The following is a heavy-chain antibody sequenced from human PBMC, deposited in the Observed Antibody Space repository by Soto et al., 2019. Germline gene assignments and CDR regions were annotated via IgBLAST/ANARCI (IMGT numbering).Heavy chain of an antibody. V-gene: IGHV4-59*01. D-gene: IGHD3-22*01. CDR2: IYYSGST. CDR3: ARSNYYYDSSAPRVHNWFDP. CDR1: GGPISSYY. Sequence: PSETLSLTCTVSGGPISSYYWSWIRQPPGKGLEWIGYIYYSGSTNYNPSLKSRVTISVDTSKNQFSLKLSSVTAADTAVYYCARSNYYYDSSAPRVHNWFDPWGQGTLVTVS. J-gene: IGHJ5*02.